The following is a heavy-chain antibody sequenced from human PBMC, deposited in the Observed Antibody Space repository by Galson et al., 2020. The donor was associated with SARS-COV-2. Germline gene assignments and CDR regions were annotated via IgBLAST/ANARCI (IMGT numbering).Heavy chain of an antibody. Sequence: GGSLRLSCAASGFTFRSYAMHWVRQAPGKGLEWVAVISFDGFNKYYADTVKGRFTISRDNSKNTLYPQMNSLRTEDSGVSYCARDPQGCELVESFDYWGQGTLVTVSS. CDR1: GFTFRSYA. CDR3: ARDPQGCELVESFDY. J-gene: IGHJ4*02. V-gene: IGHV3-30*04. CDR2: ISFDGFNK. D-gene: IGHD1-7*01.